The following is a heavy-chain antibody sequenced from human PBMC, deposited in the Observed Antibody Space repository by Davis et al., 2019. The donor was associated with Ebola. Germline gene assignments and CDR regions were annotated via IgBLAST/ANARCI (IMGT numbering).Heavy chain of an antibody. D-gene: IGHD2-21*02. CDR3: AKDLQGVTIPYYFDW. CDR1: GYTFTNYA. V-gene: IGHV1-69*13. CDR2: IIPIFGTP. J-gene: IGHJ4*02. Sequence: SVKVSCKASGYTFTNYAINWVRQAPGQGLEWMGGIIPIFGTPNYAQKFRGRVTITAVESTGTAYMELSSLRSEDTGVYYCAKDLQGVTIPYYFDWWGQGSLVTVSS.